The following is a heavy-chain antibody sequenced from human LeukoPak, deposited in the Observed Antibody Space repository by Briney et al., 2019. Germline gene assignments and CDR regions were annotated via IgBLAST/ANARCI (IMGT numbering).Heavy chain of an antibody. CDR1: GYTFISYG. CDR2: ISGYNGNT. Sequence: ASVKVSCKASGYTFISYGISWVRQAPGQGLEWMGWISGYNGNTNYAQNLQGRVTMTTDTSTSTAYMELRSLRSDDTAVYYCARGLGVLTAQSEQPKPRYFDLWGRGTQVTVSS. CDR3: ARGLGVLTAQSEQPKPRYFDL. D-gene: IGHD3-16*01. V-gene: IGHV1-18*01. J-gene: IGHJ2*01.